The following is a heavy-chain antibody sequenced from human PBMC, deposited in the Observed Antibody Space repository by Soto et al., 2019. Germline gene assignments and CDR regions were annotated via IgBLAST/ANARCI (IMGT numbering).Heavy chain of an antibody. J-gene: IGHJ4*02. Sequence: TLSLTCTVSGGSISSGDYYWSWIRQPPGKGLEWIGYIYYSGSTYYNPSLKSRVTISVDTSKNQFSLKLSSVTAADTAVYYCARESHYNIWSGYPFDYWGQGTLVTVSS. CDR3: ARESHYNIWSGYPFDY. D-gene: IGHD3-3*01. CDR2: IYYSGST. CDR1: GGSISSGDYY. V-gene: IGHV4-30-4*01.